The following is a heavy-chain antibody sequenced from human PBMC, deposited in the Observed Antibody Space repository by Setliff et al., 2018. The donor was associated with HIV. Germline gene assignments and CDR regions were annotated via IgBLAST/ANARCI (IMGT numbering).Heavy chain of an antibody. CDR2: INHSGST. D-gene: IGHD6-19*01. CDR3: ATSSGWPIDAFDI. Sequence: PSETLSLTCTVSGYSVNSDYLWCWIRQPPGKGLEWIGEINHSGSTNYNPSLKSRVTISVDTSKNQFSLKLSSVTAADTAVYYCATSSGWPIDAFDIWGQGTMVT. CDR1: GYSVNSDYL. J-gene: IGHJ3*02. V-gene: IGHV4-38-2*02.